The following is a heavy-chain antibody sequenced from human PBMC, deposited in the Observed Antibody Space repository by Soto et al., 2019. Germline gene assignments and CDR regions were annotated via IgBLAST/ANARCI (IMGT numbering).Heavy chain of an antibody. CDR1: GGSFSGYY. CDR3: AGPKRRFLEWLLYANFDY. CDR2: INHSGST. D-gene: IGHD3-3*01. J-gene: IGHJ4*02. Sequence: PSETLSLTCAVYGGSFSGYYWSWIRQPPGKGLEWIGEINHSGSTNYNPSLKSRVTISVDTSKNQFSLKLSSVTAADTAVYYCAGPKRRFLEWLLYANFDYWGQGTLVTVSS. V-gene: IGHV4-34*01.